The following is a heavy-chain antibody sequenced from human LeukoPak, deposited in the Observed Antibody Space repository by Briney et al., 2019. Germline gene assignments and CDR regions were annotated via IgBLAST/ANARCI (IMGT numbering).Heavy chain of an antibody. D-gene: IGHD3-10*02. V-gene: IGHV3-23*01. CDR2: INTSGGSA. J-gene: IGHJ5*02. CDR1: GFTFSNYV. Sequence: PGGSLRLSCAASGFTFSNYVMSWVRQAPGKGLESVSCINTSGGSACYADSVKGRFTISRDNSKNTLYLQMNSLRVEDTAVYYCAALVRGPRSFDPWGQGTLLTVSP. CDR3: AALVRGPRSFDP.